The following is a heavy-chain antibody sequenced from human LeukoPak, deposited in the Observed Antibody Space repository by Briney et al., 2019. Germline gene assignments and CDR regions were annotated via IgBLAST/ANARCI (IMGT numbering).Heavy chain of an antibody. V-gene: IGHV3-11*01. CDR2: ISSSGSTI. CDR3: ARGSSGLISAFDI. Sequence: NPGGSLRLSCAASGFTFSDYYMSWIRQAPGKGLEWVSYISSSGSTIYYADSVKGRFTISRDDAKNSLYLQMNSLRAEDTAVYYCARGSSGLISAFDIWGQGTMVTVSS. J-gene: IGHJ3*02. CDR1: GFTFSDYY. D-gene: IGHD6-19*01.